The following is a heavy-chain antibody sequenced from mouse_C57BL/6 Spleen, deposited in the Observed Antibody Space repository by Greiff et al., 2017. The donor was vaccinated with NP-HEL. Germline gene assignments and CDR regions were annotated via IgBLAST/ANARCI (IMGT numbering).Heavy chain of an antibody. V-gene: IGHV14-1*01. CDR2: IDPEDGDT. Sequence: VQLQQSGAELARPGASVKLSCTASGFHIQDYYMHSVKQRPEQGLEWIGRIDPEDGDTEYAPKFQGKATMTADTSSNTAYLQRISLTSEDTAVYYCTLSTMVTTFDYWGQGTTLTVSS. D-gene: IGHD2-2*01. J-gene: IGHJ2*01. CDR3: TLSTMVTTFDY. CDR1: GFHIQDYY.